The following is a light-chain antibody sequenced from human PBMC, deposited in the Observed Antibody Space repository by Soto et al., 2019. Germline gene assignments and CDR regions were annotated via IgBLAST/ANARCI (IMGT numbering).Light chain of an antibody. V-gene: IGKV3-20*01. CDR3: QQYGASPFT. J-gene: IGKJ3*01. CDR2: GAS. CDR1: RDVYINA. Sequence: VVLTQSPATLSLSPGEPATLSCRASRDVYINALAWYQQKPGRTPTLLIYGASTRATGITDRFSATGSGTEFSLTISSLEPEDFAVYYCQQYGASPFTFGPGTRVEI.